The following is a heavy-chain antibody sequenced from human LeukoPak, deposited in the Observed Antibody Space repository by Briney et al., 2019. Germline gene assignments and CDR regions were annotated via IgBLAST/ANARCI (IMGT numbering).Heavy chain of an antibody. Sequence: GGSLRLSCAASGFTFSSYGMHWVRQAPGKGLEWVAVISYDGSNKYYADSVKGRFTISRDNSKNTLYLQMNSLRAEDTAVYYCAKDGAAGPFDYWGQGTLVTVSS. CDR3: AKDGAAGPFDY. CDR2: ISYDGSNK. V-gene: IGHV3-30*18. J-gene: IGHJ4*02. CDR1: GFTFSSYG. D-gene: IGHD4/OR15-4a*01.